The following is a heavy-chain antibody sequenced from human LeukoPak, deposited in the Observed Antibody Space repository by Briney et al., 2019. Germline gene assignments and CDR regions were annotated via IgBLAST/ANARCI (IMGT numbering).Heavy chain of an antibody. Sequence: GGSLRLSCAASGFTFSSYNMNWVRQTPGKGLEWVSYINSLSSTIYYADSVKGRFTISRDNAKNSLYLQMNSLRAEDTGVYYCARSGIYNWFDPWGQGTLVTVSS. CDR1: GFTFSSYN. D-gene: IGHD1-26*01. CDR2: INSLSSTI. CDR3: ARSGIYNWFDP. J-gene: IGHJ5*02. V-gene: IGHV3-48*01.